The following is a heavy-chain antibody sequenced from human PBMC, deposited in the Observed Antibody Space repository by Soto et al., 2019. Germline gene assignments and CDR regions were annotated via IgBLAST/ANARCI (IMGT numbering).Heavy chain of an antibody. CDR1: GGSISSYY. CDR3: ARGRSGDPRYFDY. Sequence: SETLSLTCTVSGGSISSYYWSWIRQPPGKGLEWIGYIYYSGSTNYNPSLKSRVTILLDTSKKQFSLRLNSVTAADTAMYYCARGRSGDPRYFDYWGQGTLVTVSS. D-gene: IGHD3-3*01. CDR2: IYYSGST. J-gene: IGHJ4*02. V-gene: IGHV4-59*01.